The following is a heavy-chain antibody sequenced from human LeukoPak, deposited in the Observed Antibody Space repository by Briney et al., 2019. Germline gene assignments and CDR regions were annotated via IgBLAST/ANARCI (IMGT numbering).Heavy chain of an antibody. V-gene: IGHV7-4-1*02. D-gene: IGHD2-2*01. CDR2: INTNTGNP. CDR3: AREGGVVPAPRGHDY. J-gene: IGHJ4*02. CDR1: GHTFTSYA. Sequence: ASVKVSCKASGHTFTSYAMNWVRQAPGQGLEWMGWINTNTGNPTYAQGFTGRFVFSLDTSVSTAYLQISSLKAEDTAVYYCAREGGVVPAPRGHDYWGQGTLVTVSS.